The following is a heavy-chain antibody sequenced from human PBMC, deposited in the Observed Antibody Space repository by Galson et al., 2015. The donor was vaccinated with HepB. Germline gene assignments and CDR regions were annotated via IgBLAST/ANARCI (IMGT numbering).Heavy chain of an antibody. CDR2: INPNSGGT. V-gene: IGHV1-2*06. Sequence: SVKVSCKASGFSFTDYYMHWVRQAPGQGLEWTGRINPNSGGTNYAQKFQGRVTMTRDTSISTAFMELRRLRSDDTAVYYCARAASGWYGIDYWGQGTLVTVSS. CDR1: GFSFTDYY. CDR3: ARAASGWYGIDY. J-gene: IGHJ4*02. D-gene: IGHD6-19*01.